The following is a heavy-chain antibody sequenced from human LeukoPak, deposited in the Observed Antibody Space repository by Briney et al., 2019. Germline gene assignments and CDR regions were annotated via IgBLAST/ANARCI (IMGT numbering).Heavy chain of an antibody. CDR1: GYTFTGYY. Sequence: ASVKVSCKASGYTFTGYYMHWVRQAPGQGLEWMGWINPNSGGTNYAQKFQGRVTMTRNTSISTAYMELSSLRSEDTAVYYCARRRPGDYWGQGTLVTVSS. J-gene: IGHJ4*02. CDR3: ARRRPGDY. V-gene: IGHV1-2*02. CDR2: INPNSGGT.